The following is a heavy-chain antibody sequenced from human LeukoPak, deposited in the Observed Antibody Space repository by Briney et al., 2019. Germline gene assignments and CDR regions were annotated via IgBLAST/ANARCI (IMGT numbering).Heavy chain of an antibody. Sequence: GGSLRLSCAASGFTFSTYAIHWVRQAPGKGLEWVAVIWYDGSEQYYADSVKGRFIISRANSKSTSELQMNSLRAEDTAVYYCAREGDSRWGELSPWGQGTLVTVSA. CDR1: GFTFSTYA. CDR2: IWYDGSEQ. CDR3: AREGDSRWGELSP. J-gene: IGHJ1*01. D-gene: IGHD3-16*02. V-gene: IGHV3-33*01.